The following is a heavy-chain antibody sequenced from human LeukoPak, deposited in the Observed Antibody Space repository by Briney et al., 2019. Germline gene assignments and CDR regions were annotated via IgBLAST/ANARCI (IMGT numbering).Heavy chain of an antibody. CDR2: ISSSGSPI. J-gene: IGHJ1*01. CDR1: GFSFSDYY. D-gene: IGHD3-22*01. CDR3: ATYSSLNRREFQY. Sequence: PGGSLRLSCAASGFSFSDYYMTWIRQAPGKGLEWVSYISSSGSPIFYGDSVKGRFTISRDNAKNSLYLQMNSLRAEDTAVYYCATYSSLNRREFQYWGQGTLLTVSS. V-gene: IGHV3-11*04.